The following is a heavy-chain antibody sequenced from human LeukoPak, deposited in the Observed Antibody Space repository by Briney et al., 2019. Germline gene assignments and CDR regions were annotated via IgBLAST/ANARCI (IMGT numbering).Heavy chain of an antibody. CDR1: GFTFSNYG. Sequence: PGGSLRLSCAASGFTFSNYGFHWVRQAPGKGLEWVTVIWYDGSKKYYADSVQGRLTVSRDDSKNTVYLQMNSLRPEDTAVYHCARDTDTSSYYSRFDPWGQGTLVTVSS. V-gene: IGHV3-33*01. D-gene: IGHD3-22*01. CDR2: IWYDGSKK. J-gene: IGHJ5*02. CDR3: ARDTDTSSYYSRFDP.